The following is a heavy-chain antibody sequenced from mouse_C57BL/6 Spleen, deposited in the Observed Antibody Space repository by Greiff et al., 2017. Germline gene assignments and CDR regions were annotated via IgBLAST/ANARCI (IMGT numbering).Heavy chain of an antibody. CDR2: IRSKSNNYAT. CDR3: VRQRDYDYYAMDY. V-gene: IGHV10-1*01. D-gene: IGHD2-4*01. J-gene: IGHJ4*01. CDR1: GFSFNTYA. Sequence: VQLKESGGGLVQPKGSLKLSCAASGFSFNTYAMNWVRQAPGKGLEWVARIRSKSNNYATYYADSVKDRFTISRDDSESMLYLQMNNLKTEDTAMYYCVRQRDYDYYAMDYWGQGTSVTVSS.